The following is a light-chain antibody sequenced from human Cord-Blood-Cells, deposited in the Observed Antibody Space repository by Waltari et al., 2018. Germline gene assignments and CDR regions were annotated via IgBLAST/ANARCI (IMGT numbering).Light chain of an antibody. J-gene: IGLJ3*02. CDR2: DVS. CDR3: SSYTSSSTWV. V-gene: IGLV2-14*01. CDR1: SSDVGGYNY. Sequence: QSALTQPASVSGSPGQSITISCTGTSSDVGGYNYVSWYQQNPGKAPKLMIYDVSKRPSGVSNRFSRSKSGNTASLTVSGLQAEDEAAYYCSSYTSSSTWVFGGGTKLTVL.